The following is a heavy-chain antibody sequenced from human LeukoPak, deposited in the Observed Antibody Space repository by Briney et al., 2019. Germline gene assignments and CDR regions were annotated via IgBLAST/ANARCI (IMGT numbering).Heavy chain of an antibody. CDR1: GFTFSRYG. V-gene: IGHV3-30*18. CDR3: AKDTCSGGSCYYYYGMDV. Sequence: GRSLRLSCAASGFTFSRYGIHWVRQAPGKGLGWVAVISHDGSNNYYADAVKGRFTISRDNSKNTLYLQMISLRAEDTAVYYCAKDTCSGGSCYYYYGMDVWGQGTTVTVSS. CDR2: ISHDGSNN. J-gene: IGHJ6*02. D-gene: IGHD2-15*01.